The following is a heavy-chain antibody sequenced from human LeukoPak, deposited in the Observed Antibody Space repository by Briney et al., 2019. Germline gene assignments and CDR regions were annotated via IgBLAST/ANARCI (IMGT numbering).Heavy chain of an antibody. D-gene: IGHD2-15*01. CDR3: AKPYCSGGTCYSVWDYYLDY. J-gene: IGHJ4*02. CDR1: GFTFSSYA. CDR2: ISASGGDT. Sequence: PGGSLRPSCAPSGFTFSSYAMTWVRQAPGKGLEWVSGISASGGDTYYADSVKGRFTISRDNSKNTLYLQMNSLRAEDTAVYYCAKPYCSGGTCYSVWDYYLDYWGQGTLVTVSS. V-gene: IGHV3-23*01.